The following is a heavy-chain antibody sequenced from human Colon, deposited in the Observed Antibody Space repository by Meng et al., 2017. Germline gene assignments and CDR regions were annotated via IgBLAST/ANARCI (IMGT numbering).Heavy chain of an antibody. J-gene: IGHJ4*02. V-gene: IGHV3-23*01. D-gene: IGHD3-10*01. CDR3: AKGSTCGYGSDDY. CDR1: GFSFSSYG. Sequence: GESLKISCAASGFSFSSYGISWVRQAPGKGLERVAGISGSGGSTYYADSVRGRFTISRDNSRNTIYLQMESLRAEDTAVYYCAKGSTCGYGSDDYWGQGTLVTVSS. CDR2: ISGSGGST.